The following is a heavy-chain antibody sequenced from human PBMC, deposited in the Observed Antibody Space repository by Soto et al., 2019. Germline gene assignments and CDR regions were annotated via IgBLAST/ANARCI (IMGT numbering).Heavy chain of an antibody. CDR1: GFTFNRHG. V-gene: IGHV3-30*18. CDR3: AKDAVVVVAAKGAGLDP. J-gene: IGHJ5*02. Sequence: QVQLVESGGGVVQPGRSLRLSCAASGFTFNRHGMHWVRQAPGKGLEWVAVVSNDGNKKYYADSVKGRFTISRDNSKNTVYLQMNSRRDEDTAMYYCAKDAVVVVAAKGAGLDPWGQGTLDTVSS. D-gene: IGHD2-15*01. CDR2: VSNDGNKK.